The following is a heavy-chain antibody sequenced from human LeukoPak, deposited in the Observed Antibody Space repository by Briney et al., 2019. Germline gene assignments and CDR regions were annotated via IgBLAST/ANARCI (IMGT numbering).Heavy chain of an antibody. V-gene: IGHV1-18*01. CDR1: GYTFTSYG. CDR2: ISAYYGNT. J-gene: IGHJ4*02. CDR3: ARWPGPRWFGDYYFDY. Sequence: ASVKVSCKASGYTFTSYGISWVRQAPGQGLEWMGWISAYYGNTNYAQKLQGRVTMTTDTSTSTAYMELRSLRSDDTAVYYCARWPGPRWFGDYYFDYWGQGTLVTVSS. D-gene: IGHD3-10*01.